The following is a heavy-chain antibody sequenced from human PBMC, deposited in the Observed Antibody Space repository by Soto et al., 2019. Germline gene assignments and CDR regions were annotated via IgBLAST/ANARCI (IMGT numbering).Heavy chain of an antibody. CDR1: GFTFSSYG. D-gene: IGHD2-15*01. Sequence: QVQLVESGGGVVQPGRSLRLSCAASGFTFSSYGMHWVRQAPGKGLEWVAVIWYDGSNKYYADSVKGRFTISRDNSKTTRXLQMNSLRAEDTAVYYCARDGYCSGGSCYSVPVFDYWGQGTLVTVSS. V-gene: IGHV3-33*01. CDR2: IWYDGSNK. CDR3: ARDGYCSGGSCYSVPVFDY. J-gene: IGHJ4*02.